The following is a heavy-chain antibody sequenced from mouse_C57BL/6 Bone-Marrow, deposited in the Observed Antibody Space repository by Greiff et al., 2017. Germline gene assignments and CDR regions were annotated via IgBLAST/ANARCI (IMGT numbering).Heavy chain of an antibody. CDR2: IWGVGST. D-gene: IGHD2-1*01. CDR1: GFSLTSYG. V-gene: IGHV2-6*01. J-gene: IGHJ4*01. CDR3: ASRNYGYAMDY. Sequence: VMLVESGPGLVAPSQSLSITCTVSGFSLTSYGVDWVRQSPGKGLEWLGVIWGVGSTNYNSALKSRLSISKDNSKSQVFLKMNSLQTDDTAMYXCASRNYGYAMDYWGQGTSVTVSS.